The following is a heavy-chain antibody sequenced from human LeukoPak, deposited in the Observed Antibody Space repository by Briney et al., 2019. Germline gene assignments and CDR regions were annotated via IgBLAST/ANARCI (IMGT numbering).Heavy chain of an antibody. D-gene: IGHD5-24*01. Sequence: GESLKISCRSSGFSFTTNWIGWVRQMPGKGLEWMGIFYPGDSNRRYSPSFQGQVTLSADKSITTAYLQWSSLKASDTAMYCCARREPATKSFDYWGQGTLVTVSS. V-gene: IGHV5-51*01. J-gene: IGHJ4*02. CDR1: GFSFTTNW. CDR3: ARREPATKSFDY. CDR2: FYPGDSNR.